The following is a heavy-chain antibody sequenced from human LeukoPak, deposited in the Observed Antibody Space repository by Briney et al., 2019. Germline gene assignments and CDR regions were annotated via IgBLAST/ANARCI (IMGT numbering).Heavy chain of an antibody. Sequence: GGSLRLSCAASGFTFSSYSMNWVRQAPGKGLEWVSYISSSSTIYYADSVKGRFTISRDNAKNSLYLQMNSLRAEDTAVCYCAVSIFGVVPYYFDYWGQGTLVTVSS. V-gene: IGHV3-48*01. CDR3: AVSIFGVVPYYFDY. J-gene: IGHJ4*02. CDR1: GFTFSSYS. D-gene: IGHD3-3*01. CDR2: ISSSSTI.